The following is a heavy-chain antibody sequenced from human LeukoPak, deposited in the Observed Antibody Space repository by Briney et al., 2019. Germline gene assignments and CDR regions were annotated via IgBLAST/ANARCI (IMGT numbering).Heavy chain of an antibody. CDR3: ARSTQAVAAAGLDY. V-gene: IGHV3-30-3*01. CDR1: GFTFSSYA. J-gene: IGHJ4*02. D-gene: IGHD6-13*01. CDR2: ISYDGSNK. Sequence: GGSLRLSCAASGFTFSSYAMHWVRQAPGKGLEWVAVISYDGSNKYYADSVKGRFTISRDNSKNTLYLQMNSLRAEDTAVYYCARSTQAVAAAGLDYWGQGTLVTVSS.